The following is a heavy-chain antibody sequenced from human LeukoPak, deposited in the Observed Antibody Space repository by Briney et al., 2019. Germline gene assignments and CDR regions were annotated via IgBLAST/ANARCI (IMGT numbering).Heavy chain of an antibody. CDR2: ISYDGSNK. Sequence: GGSLRLSCAASAFTFSSYAMHWVRQAPGKGLEWVAVISYDGSNKYYADSVKGRFTISRDNSKNTLYLQMNSLRAEDTAVYYCARDAADYYYGMDVWGKGTTVTVSS. V-gene: IGHV3-30*04. CDR3: ARDAADYYYGMDV. CDR1: AFTFSSYA. D-gene: IGHD6-25*01. J-gene: IGHJ6*04.